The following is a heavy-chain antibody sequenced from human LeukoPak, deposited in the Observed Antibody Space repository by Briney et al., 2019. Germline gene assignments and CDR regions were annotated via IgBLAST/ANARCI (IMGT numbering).Heavy chain of an antibody. CDR2: IYYSGST. J-gene: IGHJ5*02. CDR3: ARHQLGNWFDP. V-gene: IGHV4-39*01. D-gene: IGHD6-6*01. CDR1: LGSTSSSSYY. Sequence: SGTLSLTRALSLGSTSSSSYYWGSTRQPPGKGLGWIGCIYYSGSTYSNPPLKSRITISVDTSKIQFSMKLSSVAAADTSVYYCARHQLGNWFDPWGQGTLVTVSS.